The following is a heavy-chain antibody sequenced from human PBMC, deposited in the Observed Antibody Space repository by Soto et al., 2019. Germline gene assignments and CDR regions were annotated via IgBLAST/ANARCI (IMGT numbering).Heavy chain of an antibody. J-gene: IGHJ6*02. Sequence: SLSLCCAACGFTLSSYWMSWVHQAPGKGLEWVANIKQDGSEKYYVDSVKGRFTISRDNAKNSLYLQMNSLRAEDTAVYYCATNWDNYYYGMDVWGQGTTVTVSS. CDR3: ATNWDNYYYGMDV. CDR2: IKQDGSEK. D-gene: IGHD7-27*01. V-gene: IGHV3-7*01. CDR1: GFTLSSYW.